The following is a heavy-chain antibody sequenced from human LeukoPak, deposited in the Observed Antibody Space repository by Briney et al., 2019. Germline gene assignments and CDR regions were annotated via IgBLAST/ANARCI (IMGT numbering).Heavy chain of an antibody. V-gene: IGHV1-18*01. D-gene: IGHD5-18*01. CDR2: ISAYNGNT. CDR3: ARMVWQLWYFDY. Sequence: ASVKVSCKASGYTFTSYGISWVRQAPGQGLEWMGWISAYNGNTNYAQKLQGRVTMTTDTSTSTACMELRSLRSDDTAVYYCARMVWQLWYFDYWGQGTLVTVSS. J-gene: IGHJ4*02. CDR1: GYTFTSYG.